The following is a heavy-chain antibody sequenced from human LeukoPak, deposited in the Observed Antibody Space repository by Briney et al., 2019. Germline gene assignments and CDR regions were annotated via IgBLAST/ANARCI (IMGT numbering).Heavy chain of an antibody. V-gene: IGHV4-59*01. D-gene: IGHD6-13*01. Sequence: SETLSLTCTVSGGSISSYYWSWIRQPPGKGLEWIGYIYYSGSTNYNPSLKSRVTISVDTSKNQFSLKLSSVTAADTAVYYYARGARGIAAAGNAFDIWGQGTMVTVSS. CDR1: GGSISSYY. CDR2: IYYSGST. J-gene: IGHJ3*02. CDR3: ARGARGIAAAGNAFDI.